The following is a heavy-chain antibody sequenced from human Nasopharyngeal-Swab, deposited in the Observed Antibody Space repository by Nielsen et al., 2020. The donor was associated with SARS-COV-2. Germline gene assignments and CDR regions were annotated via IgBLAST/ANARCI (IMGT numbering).Heavy chain of an antibody. CDR2: IIPILGIA. Sequence: SVKVSCKASGGTFSSYAISWVRQAPGQGLEWMGRIIPILGIANYAQKFQGRVTITADKSTSTAYMELSSLRSEDTAVYYCARGTMVRGVIISDPLYWCQGTLVTVSS. D-gene: IGHD3-10*01. V-gene: IGHV1-69*04. J-gene: IGHJ4*02. CDR3: ARGTMVRGVIISDPLY. CDR1: GGTFSSYA.